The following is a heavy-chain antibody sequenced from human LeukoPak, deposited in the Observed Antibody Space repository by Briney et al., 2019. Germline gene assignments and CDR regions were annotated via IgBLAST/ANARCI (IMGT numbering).Heavy chain of an antibody. Sequence: GESLKISCKGSGYSFTSYWIGWVRQMPGKGPEWMGIIYPGDSDTRYSPSFQGQVTISADKSISTAYLQWSSLKASDTAMYYCAGSLLAVAGYYYYGMDVWGQGTTVTVSS. CDR3: AGSLLAVAGYYYYGMDV. CDR2: IYPGDSDT. D-gene: IGHD6-19*01. V-gene: IGHV5-51*01. J-gene: IGHJ6*02. CDR1: GYSFTSYW.